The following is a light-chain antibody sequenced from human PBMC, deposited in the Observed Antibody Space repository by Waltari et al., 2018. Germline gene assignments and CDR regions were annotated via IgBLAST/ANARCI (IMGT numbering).Light chain of an antibody. CDR3: SSYAGSSKGV. CDR1: SSDVGNYKR. Sequence: QSALTQPASVSGSPGQSITISCTGTSSDVGNYKRVSWYQQHPVKAPKLMVYAVSNRPSGVSDRFSGSKSGDMASLTISGLQPEDEAEYFCSSYAGSSKGVFGGGTKVTVL. J-gene: IGLJ2*01. V-gene: IGLV2-23*02. CDR2: AVS.